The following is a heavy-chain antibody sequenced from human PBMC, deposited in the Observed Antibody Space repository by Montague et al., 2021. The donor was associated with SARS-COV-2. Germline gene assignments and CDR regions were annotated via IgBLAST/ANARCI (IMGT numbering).Heavy chain of an antibody. CDR3: ARDGEYCSSASCYDIYYGMDV. V-gene: IGHV3-48*03. CDR2: ISSSGSII. D-gene: IGHD2-2*01. J-gene: IGHJ6*02. Sequence: SLRLSCAASGFTFTHYEMNWVRQAPGKGPEWVSYISSSGSIIYYADSVKGRFTISRDVAKNSLYLQMSSLRAEDTAVYYCARDGEYCSSASCYDIYYGMDVWGPGTTVTVSS. CDR1: GFTFTHYE.